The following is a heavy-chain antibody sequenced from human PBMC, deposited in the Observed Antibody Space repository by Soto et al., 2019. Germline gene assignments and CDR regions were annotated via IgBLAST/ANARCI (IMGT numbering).Heavy chain of an antibody. Sequence: GGSLRLSCSASGFTFSSYAMHWVRQAPGKGLEYVSAISSNGGSTYYADSVKGRFTISRDNSKNTLYLQMSSLRAEDTAVYYCVRYYYGSGSYQTEYYYYGMDVWGQGTTVTVSS. J-gene: IGHJ6*02. CDR2: ISSNGGST. CDR1: GFTFSSYA. CDR3: VRYYYGSGSYQTEYYYYGMDV. V-gene: IGHV3-64D*08. D-gene: IGHD3-10*01.